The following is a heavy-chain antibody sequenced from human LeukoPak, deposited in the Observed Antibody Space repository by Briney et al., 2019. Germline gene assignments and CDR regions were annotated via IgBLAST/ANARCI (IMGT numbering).Heavy chain of an antibody. CDR1: GGSVSGYY. Sequence: PSETLSLTCVVSGGSVSGYYWGWIRQPPGRGLEWIGYVYYSGSTNYNPSFKSRITISVDTSRNQFSLQLSSVTAADAAVYYCARIHGYCSGGACYILDNWGQGTLVAVSS. CDR3: ARIHGYCSGGACYILDN. V-gene: IGHV4-59*02. D-gene: IGHD2-15*01. J-gene: IGHJ4*01. CDR2: VYYSGST.